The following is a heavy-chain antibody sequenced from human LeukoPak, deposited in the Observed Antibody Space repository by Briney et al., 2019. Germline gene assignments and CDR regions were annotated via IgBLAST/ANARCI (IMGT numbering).Heavy chain of an antibody. Sequence: GGSLRLSCAASGFTFSSYSMNWVRQAPGKGLEWVSSISSSSSYIYYADSVKGRFTISRDNAKNSLYLQMNSLRAEDTAVYYCARGGYYDYVWGSYRRSTYYYYYMDVWDKGTTVTVSS. V-gene: IGHV3-21*01. J-gene: IGHJ6*03. CDR2: ISSSSSYI. D-gene: IGHD3-16*02. CDR1: GFTFSSYS. CDR3: ARGGYYDYVWGSYRRSTYYYYYMDV.